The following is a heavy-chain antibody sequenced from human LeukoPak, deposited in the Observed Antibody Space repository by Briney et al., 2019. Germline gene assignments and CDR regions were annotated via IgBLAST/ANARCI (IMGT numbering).Heavy chain of an antibody. CDR3: ARLATGSGSPTDY. Sequence: SETLSLTCTVSGGSISSYYWSWIRQPRGKGLEWIGYIYYSGSTNYNPSLKSRVTISVDTSKNQFSLKLSSVTAADTAVYYCARLATGSGSPTDYWGQGTLVTVSS. CDR2: IYYSGST. J-gene: IGHJ4*02. D-gene: IGHD3-10*01. CDR1: GGSISSYY. V-gene: IGHV4-59*08.